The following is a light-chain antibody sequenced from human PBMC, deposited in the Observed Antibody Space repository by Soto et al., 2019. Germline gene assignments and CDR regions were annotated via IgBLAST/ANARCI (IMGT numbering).Light chain of an antibody. J-gene: IGKJ4*01. CDR1: QNVVSRY. CDR2: DAS. Sequence: EIVLTQSPCTLSLSPGERATLSCRASQNVVSRYLAWYQQKPGPATRLLISDASSRTGGTPDRCSGSGSGTDFTLTISRLEPDEFAGYYGQQYGNPPALTFGGGTKVEIK. CDR3: QQYGNPPALT. V-gene: IGKV3-20*01.